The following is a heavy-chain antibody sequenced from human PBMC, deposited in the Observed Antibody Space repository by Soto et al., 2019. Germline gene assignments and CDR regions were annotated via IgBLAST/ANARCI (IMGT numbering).Heavy chain of an antibody. V-gene: IGHV4-59*01. J-gene: IGHJ5*02. CDR1: GGSISSYY. CDR3: ARVPPGIAAAGWFDP. CDR2: IYYSGST. D-gene: IGHD6-13*01. Sequence: SETLSLTCTVSGGSISSYYWSWIRQPPGKGLEWIGYIYYSGSTNYNPSLKSRVTISVDTSKNQFSLKLSSVTAADTAVYYCARVPPGIAAAGWFDPWGQETLVTVSS.